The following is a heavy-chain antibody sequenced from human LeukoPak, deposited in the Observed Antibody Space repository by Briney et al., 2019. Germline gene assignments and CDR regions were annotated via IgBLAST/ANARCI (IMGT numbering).Heavy chain of an antibody. J-gene: IGHJ4*02. D-gene: IGHD3-16*01. CDR2: INPSGGST. V-gene: IGHV1-46*01. CDR3: ATTTFGGVIDY. CDR1: GYTFTSYY. Sequence: ASVKVSCKASGYTFTSYYMHWVRQAPGQGLEWMGIINPSGGSTSYAQKFQGRVTMTEDTSTDTAYMELSSLRSEDTAVYYCATTTFGGVIDYWGQGTLVTVSS.